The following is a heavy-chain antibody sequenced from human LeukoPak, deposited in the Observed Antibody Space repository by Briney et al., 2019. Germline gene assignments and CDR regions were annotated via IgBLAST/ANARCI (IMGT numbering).Heavy chain of an antibody. V-gene: IGHV3-73*01. CDR2: IRSKANSYAT. J-gene: IGHJ3*02. CDR3: ARVNGGHGAFDI. CDR1: GFTFSGSA. Sequence: PGGSLRLSFAASGFTFSGSAMHWVRQASGKGLEWVGRIRSKANSYATAYAASVKGRFTISRDDSKNTVSLQMDSLRAEDTAVYFCARVNGGHGAFDIWGQGTMVTVSS. D-gene: IGHD2-8*01.